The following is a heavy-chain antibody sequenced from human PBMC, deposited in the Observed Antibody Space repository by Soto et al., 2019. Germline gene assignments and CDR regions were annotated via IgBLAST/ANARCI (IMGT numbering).Heavy chain of an antibody. D-gene: IGHD3-22*01. Sequence: ASVKVSCKASGGTFSSYAISWVRQAPGQGLEWMGGIIPIFGTANYAQKFQGRVTITADESTSTAYMELSSLRSEDTAVYYCARDLCYYDSSASRNAFDIWGQGTMVTVSS. CDR3: ARDLCYYDSSASRNAFDI. CDR2: IIPIFGTA. V-gene: IGHV1-69*13. CDR1: GGTFSSYA. J-gene: IGHJ3*02.